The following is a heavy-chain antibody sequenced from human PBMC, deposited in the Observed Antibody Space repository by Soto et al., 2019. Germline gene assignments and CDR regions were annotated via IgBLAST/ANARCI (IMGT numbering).Heavy chain of an antibody. CDR2: ISAYNGNT. CDR3: VREGPEIYIAAAGRSWFDP. D-gene: IGHD6-13*01. Sequence: GASVKVSCKASGYTFTSYGISWVRQAPGQGLEWMGWISAYNGNTNYAQKLQGRVTMTTDTSTSTAYMELRSLRSDDTAVYYCVREGPEIYIAAAGRSWFDPWGQGTLVTVSS. CDR1: GYTFTSYG. J-gene: IGHJ5*02. V-gene: IGHV1-18*01.